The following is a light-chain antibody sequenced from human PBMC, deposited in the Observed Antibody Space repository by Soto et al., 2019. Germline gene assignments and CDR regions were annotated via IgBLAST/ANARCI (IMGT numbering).Light chain of an antibody. CDR1: SSDVGGYNY. Sequence: QSALTQPRSVSGSPGQSVTISCTGTSSDVGGYNYVSWYQQHPGKAPKLMIYDVSKRPSGVPDRFSGSKSGNTASLTIFGLQAEDEADYYCCSYAGSYTGVFGGGTKLTVL. CDR2: DVS. J-gene: IGLJ2*01. CDR3: CSYAGSYTGV. V-gene: IGLV2-11*01.